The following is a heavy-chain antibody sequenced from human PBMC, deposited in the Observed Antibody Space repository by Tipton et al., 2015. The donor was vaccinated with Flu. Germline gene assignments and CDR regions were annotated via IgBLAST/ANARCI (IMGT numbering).Heavy chain of an antibody. D-gene: IGHD2-15*01. CDR2: IYYSGST. Sequence: TLSLTCTVSGGSISSYYWIWIRQPPGKGLEWIGYIYYSGSTNYNPALKSRVTISVETSKNQFSLKLSSVTAADTAGYYCARRPCSCGSCRSAFDIWGQGTIVTVSS. V-gene: IGHV4-59*08. J-gene: IGHJ3*02. CDR1: GGSISSYY. CDR3: ARRPCSCGSCRSAFDI.